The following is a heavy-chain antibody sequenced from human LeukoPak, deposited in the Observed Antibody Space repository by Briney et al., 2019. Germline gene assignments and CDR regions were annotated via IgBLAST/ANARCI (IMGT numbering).Heavy chain of an antibody. D-gene: IGHD3-10*01. J-gene: IGHJ4*02. V-gene: IGHV4-34*01. Sequence: SETLSLTCAVYGGSFSGYQWSWIRQPPGKGLGWIGEINHSGSTNYSPSLRSQLTISQHTSQNQFSLKLSSVAAADTAVYYCARGGDYYGSGIPFDYWGQGTLVTVSS. CDR3: ARGGDYYGSGIPFDY. CDR1: GGSFSGYQ. CDR2: INHSGST.